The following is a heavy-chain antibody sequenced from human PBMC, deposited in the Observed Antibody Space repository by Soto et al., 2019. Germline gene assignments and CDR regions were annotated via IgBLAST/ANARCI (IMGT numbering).Heavy chain of an antibody. J-gene: IGHJ4*02. D-gene: IGHD6-25*01. Sequence: GGSLSLSCAASGFTFRRNNMNWVRQAPGKGLEWVASISSSGDYLYYADSVKGRFIISRDNFQNSLFLQMHNLRADDSAVYYCVRGVDGDDGAAATWFFFENWGQGTPVTFS. V-gene: IGHV3-21*01. CDR3: VRGVDGDDGAAATWFFFEN. CDR2: ISSSGDYL. CDR1: GFTFRRNN.